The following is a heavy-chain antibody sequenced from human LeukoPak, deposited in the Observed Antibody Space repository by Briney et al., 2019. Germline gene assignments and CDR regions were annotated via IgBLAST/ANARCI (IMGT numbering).Heavy chain of an antibody. V-gene: IGHV3-53*01. D-gene: IGHD1-26*01. J-gene: IGHJ1*01. CDR3: AMGATGEYLQY. CDR2: IYSGGRT. Sequence: PGGSLRLSCAASGFTVINNYMTWVRQVPGKGLEWVSVIYSGGRTYYADSVKGRFTISRDSSKNTLYLQMDSLRTEDTAVYYCAMGATGEYLQYWGQGTLVTVSS. CDR1: GFTVINNY.